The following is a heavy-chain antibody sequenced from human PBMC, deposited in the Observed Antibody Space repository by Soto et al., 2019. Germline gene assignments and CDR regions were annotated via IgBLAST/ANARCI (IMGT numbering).Heavy chain of an antibody. J-gene: IGHJ6*03. Sequence: QVRLVQSGAAVKRPGSSVKVSCKASGGTFSSYTISWVRQAPGQGLEWMGRIIPIFGTASYAQKFQDRVTISADESTATAYMEVTSLTSEDTALYYCATRGPGANIYYYYHMDVWGQGTTVTVFS. CDR2: IIPIFGTA. CDR1: GGTFSSYT. CDR3: ATRGPGANIYYYYHMDV. V-gene: IGHV1-69*18.